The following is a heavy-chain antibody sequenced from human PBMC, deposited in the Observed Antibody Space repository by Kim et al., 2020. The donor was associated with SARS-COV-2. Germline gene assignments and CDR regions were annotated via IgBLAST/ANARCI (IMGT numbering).Heavy chain of an antibody. CDR1: GFAFSSYW. Sequence: GGSLRLSCTASGFAFSSYWMTWIRQVPGKGLERVANIKQDGSETYYVDSVMGRFTISRNNAQNSLYLQMNSLRGDDTAVYYCGGGARHDSWGQGTLATVS. CDR2: IKQDGSET. D-gene: IGHD1-26*01. J-gene: IGHJ4*02. V-gene: IGHV3-7*01. CDR3: GGGARHDS.